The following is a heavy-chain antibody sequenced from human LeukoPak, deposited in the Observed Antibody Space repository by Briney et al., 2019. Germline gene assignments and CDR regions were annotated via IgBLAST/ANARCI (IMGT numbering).Heavy chain of an antibody. J-gene: IGHJ4*02. D-gene: IGHD4-23*01. CDR3: ARGHYGGTRYFDI. CDR2: IHPNSGKT. Sequence: GASVKVSCKASGYTFRSYEINWVRQAPGQGLEWVGWIHPNSGKTGYAQKFQGRVTITRDTSTETAFMELSSLKFDDTAIFYCARGHYGGTRYFDIWGQGTLGTVSS. V-gene: IGHV1-8*01. CDR1: GYTFRSYE.